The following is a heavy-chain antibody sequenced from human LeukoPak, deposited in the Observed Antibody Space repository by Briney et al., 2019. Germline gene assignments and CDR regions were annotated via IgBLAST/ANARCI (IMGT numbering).Heavy chain of an antibody. CDR1: GYTFTGYY. Sequence: ASVKVSCKASGYTFTGYYMHWVRQAPGQGLEWMGWINPNSGGTNYAQKFQGRGTMTRDTSSSTAYMELSRLRSDDTAVYYCASQRQQLVLYYGMDVWGQGTTVTVSS. D-gene: IGHD6-13*01. V-gene: IGHV1-2*02. CDR3: ASQRQQLVLYYGMDV. CDR2: INPNSGGT. J-gene: IGHJ6*02.